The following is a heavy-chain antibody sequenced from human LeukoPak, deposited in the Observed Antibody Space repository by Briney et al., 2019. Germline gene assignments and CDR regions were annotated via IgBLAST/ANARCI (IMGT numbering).Heavy chain of an antibody. V-gene: IGHV3-23*01. CDR1: GFTFSSYA. D-gene: IGHD6-19*01. CDR2: ISGSGGST. J-gene: IGHJ5*02. CDR3: AKDPSIAVAGPNEGWFDP. Sequence: GGSLRLSCAASGFTFSSYAMSWVRQAPGKGLEWVSAISGSGGSTYYADSVKGRFTISRDNSKNTLYLQMNSLRAEDTAVYYCAKDPSIAVAGPNEGWFDPWGQGTLVTVSP.